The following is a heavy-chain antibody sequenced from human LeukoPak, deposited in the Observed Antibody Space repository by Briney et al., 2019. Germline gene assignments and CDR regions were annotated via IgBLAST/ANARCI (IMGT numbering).Heavy chain of an antibody. Sequence: GESLKISCEVSGYNFITYLITWVRQMPGKGLEWMGRIDPRDSYTNCSPSFQDHVTISADMSISTAYLQWSSLKASDTAIYYCARGPGRCTGGICYFDYWGQGTLVTVSS. CDR3: ARGPGRCTGGICYFDY. D-gene: IGHD2-8*02. CDR1: GYNFITYL. CDR2: IDPRDSYT. V-gene: IGHV5-10-1*01. J-gene: IGHJ4*02.